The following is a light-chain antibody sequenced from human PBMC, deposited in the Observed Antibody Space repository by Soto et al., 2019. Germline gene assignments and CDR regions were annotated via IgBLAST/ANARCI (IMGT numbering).Light chain of an antibody. CDR1: SSDIGNNY. CDR2: ETN. CDR3: GTWDSSLSADV. J-gene: IGLJ1*01. Sequence: QSVLTQPPPVSAAPGQKVTISCSGSSSDIGNNYVSWYQHLPGTAPKLLIFETNRRPSGIPDRFSGSKSGTSATLGITGLQTGDEADYYCGTWDSSLSADVFGTGTKVTVL. V-gene: IGLV1-51*02.